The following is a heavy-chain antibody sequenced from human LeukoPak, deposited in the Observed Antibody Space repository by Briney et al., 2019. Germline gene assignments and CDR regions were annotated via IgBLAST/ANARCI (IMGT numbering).Heavy chain of an antibody. V-gene: IGHV3-33*01. J-gene: IGHJ6*02. D-gene: IGHD3-3*01. CDR2: IWYDGSNK. Sequence: GGSLRLSCAASGFTFSSYGMHWVRQAPGKGLEWVAVIWYDGSNKYYADSVKGRLTISRDNSKNTLYLQMNSLRAEDTAVYYCARDLLLEWLLFDYYYYGMDVWGQGTTVTVSS. CDR1: GFTFSSYG. CDR3: ARDLLLEWLLFDYYYYGMDV.